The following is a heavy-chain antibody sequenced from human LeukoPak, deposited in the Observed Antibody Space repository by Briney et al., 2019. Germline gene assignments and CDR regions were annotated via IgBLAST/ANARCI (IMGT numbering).Heavy chain of an antibody. CDR2: ISSSSGTI. CDR1: GFAFSIYS. CDR3: TSSIVASGTSPFDY. J-gene: IGHJ4*02. Sequence: AGGSLRLSCTASGFAFSIYSMNWVRQAPGKGLEWVSYISSSSGTIYYADSVKGRITISRDNAKNSLYLQVNSLRAEDTAVYYCTSSIVASGTSPFDYWGQGTLVTVSS. D-gene: IGHD6-13*01. V-gene: IGHV3-48*04.